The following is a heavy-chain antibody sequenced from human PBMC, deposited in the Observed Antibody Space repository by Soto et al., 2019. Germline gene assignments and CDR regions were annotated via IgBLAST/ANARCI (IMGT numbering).Heavy chain of an antibody. CDR2: IYYSGST. D-gene: IGHD3-22*01. CDR1: GGSISSGDYY. J-gene: IGHJ4*02. CDR3: AREREYYYDSSGYYPIRYFDY. Sequence: QVQLQESGPGLVKPSQTLSLTCTVSGGSISSGDYYWSWIRQPPGKGLEWIGYIYYSGSTYYNPSLKRRVTISVDTSKNQFSLKLSSVTAADTAVYYCAREREYYYDSSGYYPIRYFDYWGQGTLVTVSS. V-gene: IGHV4-30-4*01.